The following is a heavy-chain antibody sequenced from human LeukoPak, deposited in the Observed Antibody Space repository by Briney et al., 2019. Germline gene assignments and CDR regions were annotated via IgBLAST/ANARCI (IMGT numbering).Heavy chain of an antibody. J-gene: IGHJ4*02. V-gene: IGHV3-48*03. Sequence: PGGSLRLSWAASGFTLSSYEMNWVRQAPGKGLEWVSYISSSGSTIYDADSVKGRFTISRDNAKNSLYLQMNSMRAEDTAIYYCARGFDVLSGIDYWGQGTLVTVSS. CDR2: ISSSGSTI. D-gene: IGHD3-3*01. CDR3: ARGFDVLSGIDY. CDR1: GFTLSSYE.